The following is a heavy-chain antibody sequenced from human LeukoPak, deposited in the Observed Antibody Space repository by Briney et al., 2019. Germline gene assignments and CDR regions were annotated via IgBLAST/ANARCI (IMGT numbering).Heavy chain of an antibody. CDR1: GFTFSSYA. V-gene: IGHV3-23*01. D-gene: IGHD2-2*01. Sequence: GGSLRLSCAASGFTFSSYAMSWVRQAPGKGLEWVSTISGSGSDTYYADSVKGRFTISRDNSKNTLYLQMNSLRAEDTAVYYCAKSLAKYPLLSGDFDYWGQGTLVTVSS. J-gene: IGHJ4*02. CDR3: AKSLAKYPLLSGDFDY. CDR2: ISGSGSDT.